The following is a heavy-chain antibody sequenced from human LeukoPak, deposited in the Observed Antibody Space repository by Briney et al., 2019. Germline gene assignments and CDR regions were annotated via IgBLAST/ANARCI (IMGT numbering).Heavy chain of an antibody. CDR3: ARWGDGDVFDL. CDR2: IYPDDSDT. CDR1: GYSFTSHW. V-gene: IGHV5-51*01. Sequence: GASLQISCKGSGYSFTSHWIGWGRQMPGKGLEWMGIIYPDDSDTRYSPSFQGQVTISADKSINTAYLQWSSLKASDTAMYYCARWGDGDVFDLWGQGTMVTVSS. J-gene: IGHJ3*01. D-gene: IGHD2-21*02.